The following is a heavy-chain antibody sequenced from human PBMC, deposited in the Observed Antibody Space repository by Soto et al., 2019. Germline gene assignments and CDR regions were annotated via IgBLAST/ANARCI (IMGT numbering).Heavy chain of an antibody. Sequence: PGGSLRLSWVASGFSFSTYGMHWLRQAPGKGPEWVAVMSYDGNIKYYADSVKGRFTISRDNSNNTLYLQMNSLRAGDTAVYYCEKKKSRSFDYWGQGPLVTVPS. J-gene: IGHJ4*02. CDR3: EKKKSRSFDY. CDR2: MSYDGNIK. V-gene: IGHV3-30*18. D-gene: IGHD3-3*01. CDR1: GFSFSTYG.